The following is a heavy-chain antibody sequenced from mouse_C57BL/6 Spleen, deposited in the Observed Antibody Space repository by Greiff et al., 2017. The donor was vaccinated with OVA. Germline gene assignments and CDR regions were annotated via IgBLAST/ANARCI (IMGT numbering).Heavy chain of an antibody. Sequence: EVKLVESGGDLVKPGGSLKLSCAASGFTFSSYGMSWVRQTPDKRLEWVATISSGGSYTYYPDSVKGRFTISRDNAKNTLYLQMSSLKSEDTAMYYCASRFAYWGQGTLVTVSA. CDR3: ASRFAY. CDR2: ISSGGSYT. CDR1: GFTFSSYG. V-gene: IGHV5-6*02. J-gene: IGHJ3*01.